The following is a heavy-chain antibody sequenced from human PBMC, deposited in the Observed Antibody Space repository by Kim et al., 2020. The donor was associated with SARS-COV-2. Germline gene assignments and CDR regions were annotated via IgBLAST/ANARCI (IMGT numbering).Heavy chain of an antibody. CDR1: GYIFPNYG. V-gene: IGHV1-18*01. CDR3: AREFPRYQPLYNDRTDHYY. Sequence: ASVKVSCKASGYIFPNYGISWVRQAPGQGLEWMGWISPNTGNTHYAPRLQGRVSVSAATSTSTVYMELRSLRFDDTAVYYCAREFPRYQPLYNDRTDHYY. CDR2: ISPNTGNT. D-gene: IGHD2-2*02. J-gene: IGHJ6*01.